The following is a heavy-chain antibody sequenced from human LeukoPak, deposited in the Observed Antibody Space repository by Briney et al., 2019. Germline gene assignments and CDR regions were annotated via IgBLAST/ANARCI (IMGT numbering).Heavy chain of an antibody. J-gene: IGHJ5*02. CDR3: ARLRDGYNLRWFDP. CDR2: IYHSGST. Sequence: SETLSLTCAVSGYSVSSGYYWGWIRQPPGKGLEWIGSIYHSGSTYYNPSLKSRVTISVDTSKNQISLKLSSVTAADTAVYYCARLRDGYNLRWFDPWGQGTLVTVSS. V-gene: IGHV4-38-2*01. D-gene: IGHD5-24*01. CDR1: GYSVSSGYY.